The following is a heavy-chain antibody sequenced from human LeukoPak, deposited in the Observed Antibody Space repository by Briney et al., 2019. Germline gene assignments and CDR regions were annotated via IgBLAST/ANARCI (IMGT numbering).Heavy chain of an antibody. V-gene: IGHV4-59*08. CDR1: GGSISSYY. Sequence: PSETLSLTCTVSGGSISSYYWSWIRQPPGKGLEWIGYIYYSGSTNYNPSLKSRVTISVDTSKNQFSLKLNSVTAADTAVYYCVRGSVVGIPLRFDPWGQGTLVTVSS. CDR3: VRGSVVGIPLRFDP. D-gene: IGHD3-22*01. CDR2: IYYSGST. J-gene: IGHJ5*02.